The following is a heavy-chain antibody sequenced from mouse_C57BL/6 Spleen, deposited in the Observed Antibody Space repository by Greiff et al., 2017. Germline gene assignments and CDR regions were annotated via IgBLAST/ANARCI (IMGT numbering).Heavy chain of an antibody. D-gene: IGHD1-1*01. CDR1: GYTFTSYW. CDR3: ARHYYYGSSYDYAMDY. V-gene: IGHV1-69*01. Sequence: QVQLQQPGAELVMPGASVKLSCKASGYTFTSYWMHWVKQRPGQGLEWIGEIDPSDSYTNYNQKFKGKSTLTVDKSSSTAYMQLSSLTSEDSAVYYCARHYYYGSSYDYAMDYWGQGTSVTVSS. J-gene: IGHJ4*01. CDR2: IDPSDSYT.